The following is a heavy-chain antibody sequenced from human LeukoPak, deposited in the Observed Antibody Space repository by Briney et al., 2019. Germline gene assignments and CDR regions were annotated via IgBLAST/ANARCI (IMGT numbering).Heavy chain of an antibody. D-gene: IGHD3-22*01. CDR1: GYTFTSYG. CDR3: ARVLHYYDSSGTEFDI. CDR2: ISAYNGNT. V-gene: IGHV1-18*01. J-gene: IGHJ3*02. Sequence: ASVKVSCKASGYTFTSYGISWVRQAPGQGLEWMGWISAYNGNTNYAQKLQGRVTMTRDMSTSTVYMELSSLRSEDTAVYYCARVLHYYDSSGTEFDIWGQGTMVTVSS.